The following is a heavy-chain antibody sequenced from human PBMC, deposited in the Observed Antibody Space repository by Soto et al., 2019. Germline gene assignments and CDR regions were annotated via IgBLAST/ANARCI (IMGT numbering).Heavy chain of an antibody. CDR2: IRSKANSYAT. V-gene: IGHV3-73*01. Sequence: TGGSLRLSCAASGFTFSGSAMHWVRQASGKGLEWVGRIRSKANSYATAYAASVKGRLTISRDDSKNTAYLQMNSPKTEDTAVYYCTLYYYDSSGYYRFDYWGQGTLVTVSS. CDR1: GFTFSGSA. CDR3: TLYYYDSSGYYRFDY. J-gene: IGHJ4*02. D-gene: IGHD3-22*01.